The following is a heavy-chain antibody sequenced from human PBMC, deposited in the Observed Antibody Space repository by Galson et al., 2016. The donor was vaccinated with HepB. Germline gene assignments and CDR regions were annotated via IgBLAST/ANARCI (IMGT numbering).Heavy chain of an antibody. CDR3: AKTYFFDSSGPYPGYGAFDI. J-gene: IGHJ3*02. D-gene: IGHD3-22*01. CDR1: GFTFRSYA. Sequence: SLRLSCAASGFTFRSYAMSWVRQAPGKGLEWVFSISGSGGSSYSPDSVKGRFTMSRDNSKNTLYLQMNSLRVEDTPVCYCAKTYFFDSSGPYPGYGAFDIWGQGTLVAVSS. CDR2: ISGSGGSS. V-gene: IGHV3-23*01.